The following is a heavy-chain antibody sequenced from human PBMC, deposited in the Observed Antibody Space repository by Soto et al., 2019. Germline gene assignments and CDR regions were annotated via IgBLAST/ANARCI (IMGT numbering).Heavy chain of an antibody. J-gene: IGHJ4*02. Sequence: GGSLRLSCAASGFTFSNYGMHWVRQAPGKGLEWVAVISYDGSNKYYADSVKGRFTISRDNSKNTLYLQMNSLRAEDTAVYYCAKPRWGELLFDYWGQGTLVTVSS. CDR1: GFTFSNYG. CDR2: ISYDGSNK. V-gene: IGHV3-30*18. D-gene: IGHD1-26*01. CDR3: AKPRWGELLFDY.